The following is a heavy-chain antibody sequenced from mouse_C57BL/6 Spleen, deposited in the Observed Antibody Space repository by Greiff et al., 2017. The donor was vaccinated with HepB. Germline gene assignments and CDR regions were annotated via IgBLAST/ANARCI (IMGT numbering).Heavy chain of an antibody. CDR3: ARGGLRRDYYAMDY. CDR1: GFTFRDYG. D-gene: IGHD2-4*01. J-gene: IGHJ4*01. CDR2: ISNLAYSL. V-gene: IGHV5-15*01. Sequence: EVKLMESGGGLVQPGGSLKLSCAASGFTFRDYGMAWVRQAPRKGPEWVAFISNLAYSLYYADTVTGRFTISRANAKNTLYLEMSSLRSEETAMYYCARGGLRRDYYAMDYWGQGTSVTVSS.